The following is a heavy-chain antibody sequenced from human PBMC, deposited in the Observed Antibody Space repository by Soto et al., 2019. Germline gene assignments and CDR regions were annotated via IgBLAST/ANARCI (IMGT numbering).Heavy chain of an antibody. CDR3: ARVDSASWLDY. D-gene: IGHD6-13*01. V-gene: IGHV4-31*03. CDR2: IYYSGDT. J-gene: IGHJ4*02. CDR1: GVSISHGAYY. Sequence: QVQLQESGPGLVKPSQTLSLTCTVSGVSISHGAYYWSWIRQLPGKGLEWIGYIYYSGDTQYNPSLKSRFTVSIDTSKNQFPLKMNSVAAADTAMYFCARVDSASWLDYWGQGTVVTVSS.